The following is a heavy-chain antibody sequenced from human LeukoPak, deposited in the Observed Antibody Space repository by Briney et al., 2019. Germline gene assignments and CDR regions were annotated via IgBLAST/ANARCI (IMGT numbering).Heavy chain of an antibody. J-gene: IGHJ6*03. Sequence: QPGGSLRLSSAASGFTFSSYAMSWVRQAPGKGLEWVSAISGSGGSTYYADSVKGRFTISRDNSKNTLYLQMNSLRAEDTAVYYCAKGSSYYDSSGYRRSYYYYYYMDVWGKGTTVTVSS. V-gene: IGHV3-23*01. CDR1: GFTFSSYA. CDR2: ISGSGGST. D-gene: IGHD3-22*01. CDR3: AKGSSYYDSSGYRRSYYYYYYMDV.